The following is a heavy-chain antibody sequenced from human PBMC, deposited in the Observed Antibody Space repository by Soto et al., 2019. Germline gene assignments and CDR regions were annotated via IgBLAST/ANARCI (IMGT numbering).Heavy chain of an antibody. D-gene: IGHD3-10*01. CDR3: ARLGWTMVRGAMAY. CDR1: GYSFTTSW. V-gene: IGHV5-51*01. J-gene: IGHJ4*02. CDR2: IYPGDSET. Sequence: GESLKISCQGSGYSFTTSWIGWVRQMPGKGLEWMAIIYPGDSETRYIPSFQGQVTISADKSITTTYLQWSSLKASDTAMYYCARLGWTMVRGAMAYWGQGTLVTVSS.